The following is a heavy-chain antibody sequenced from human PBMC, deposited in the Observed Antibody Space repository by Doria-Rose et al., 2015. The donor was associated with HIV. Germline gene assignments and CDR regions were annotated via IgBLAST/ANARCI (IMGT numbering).Heavy chain of an antibody. D-gene: IGHD6-13*01. J-gene: IGHJ4*02. Sequence: QVTLKESGPVLVKPTETLTLTCTVSGVSLSSPGMGVSWIRQPPGKALEWLANIFSDDERSYKASLKSRLAISRDTSKSQVVLTMTDMDPVDTATYYCARIKSSRWYHKYYFDFWGQGTLSSSPQ. V-gene: IGHV2-26*01. CDR3: ARIKSSRWYHKYYFDF. CDR2: IFSDDER. CDR1: GVSLSSPGMG.